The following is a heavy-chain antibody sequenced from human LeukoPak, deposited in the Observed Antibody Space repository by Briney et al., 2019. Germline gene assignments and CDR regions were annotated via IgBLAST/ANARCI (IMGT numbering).Heavy chain of an antibody. CDR2: INHSGST. Sequence: SETLSLTCAVYGGSFSGYYWSWIRQPPGKGLEWIGEINHSGSTNYNPSLKSRVTISVDTSKNQFSLKLSSVTAADTAVYYCGGDYSGYFDYWGQGALVTVSS. V-gene: IGHV4-34*01. D-gene: IGHD3-22*01. CDR3: GGDYSGYFDY. CDR1: GGSFSGYY. J-gene: IGHJ4*02.